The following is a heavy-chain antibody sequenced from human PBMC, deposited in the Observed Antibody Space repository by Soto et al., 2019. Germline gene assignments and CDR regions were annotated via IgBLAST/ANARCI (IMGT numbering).Heavy chain of an antibody. J-gene: IGHJ4*02. CDR3: ASLKFTYFDC. V-gene: IGHV4-4*07. D-gene: IGHD3-16*01. CDR1: GGSIRGYY. CDR2: IYASGST. Sequence: QVQLQESGPGLVKPSETLSLTCTVSGGSIRGYYWSWIRQPAGKGLEWIGRIYASGSTNYNPSLKSRVTMSLDTSKNQLSLKLSSMTAADTAVYYCASLKFTYFDCWGQGTLVTVSS.